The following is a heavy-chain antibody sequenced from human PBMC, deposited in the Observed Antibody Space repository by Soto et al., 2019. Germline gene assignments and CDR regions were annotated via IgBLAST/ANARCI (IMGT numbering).Heavy chain of an antibody. CDR1: GFRFSEHA. D-gene: IGHD2-2*03. Sequence: GGSLRLSCNCSGFRFSEHAMTWVRQAPGKGLEWVGFIRNTPYGGTTDYAASVRGRFTISSDDSASIAYLQMNSLKTEDSGLYYCSRGSFGYYGPWGPGTLVTVSS. CDR2: IRNTPYGGTT. V-gene: IGHV3-49*04. J-gene: IGHJ5*02. CDR3: SRGSFGYYGP.